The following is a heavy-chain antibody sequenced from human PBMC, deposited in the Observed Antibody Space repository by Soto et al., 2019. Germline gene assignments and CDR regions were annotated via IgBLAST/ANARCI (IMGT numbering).Heavy chain of an antibody. CDR3: AGRARPDFYYMDV. Sequence: EVQLAESGGGLAQPGGSLRLSCAASGFTLSGYAMDWVRQAPGKGLEYVSGISSNGFGTYYANSVQGRFTIPRDNSKNTVYLKTGRLRPEDMAVYYCAGRARPDFYYMDVWGNGTTVTVSS. V-gene: IGHV3-64*01. J-gene: IGHJ6*03. CDR1: GFTLSGYA. D-gene: IGHD6-6*01. CDR2: ISSNGFGT.